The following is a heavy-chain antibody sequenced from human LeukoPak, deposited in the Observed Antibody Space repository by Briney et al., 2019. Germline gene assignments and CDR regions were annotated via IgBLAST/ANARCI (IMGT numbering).Heavy chain of an antibody. CDR1: GFTFSTYW. J-gene: IGHJ4*02. D-gene: IGHD6-19*01. V-gene: IGHV3-74*01. CDR3: ARRIGYSSGHSAVYYFDY. Sequence: GGSLRLSCAASGFTFSTYWMHWVRQAPGKGLVWVSLIDSGGDDTRYADSVKGRFTISRDNAKNTLYLQMNSLRAEDTAVYYCARRIGYSSGHSAVYYFDYWGQGTLVTVSS. CDR2: IDSGGDDT.